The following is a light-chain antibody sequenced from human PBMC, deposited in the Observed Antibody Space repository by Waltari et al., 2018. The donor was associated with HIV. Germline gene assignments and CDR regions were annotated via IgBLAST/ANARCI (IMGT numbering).Light chain of an antibody. CDR2: DVR. CDR1: TSDVGAYNF. J-gene: IGLJ3*02. Sequence: QSALTQPPSVSGSPGQSVTISCTGTTSDVGAYNFVSWYQQHPGKAPKVWSYDVRKRPSGVPARFSGSKSGNTASLTISGLQAEDEADYYGCTYAGSYTWVFGGWTKMTVL. V-gene: IGLV2-11*01. CDR3: CTYAGSYTWV.